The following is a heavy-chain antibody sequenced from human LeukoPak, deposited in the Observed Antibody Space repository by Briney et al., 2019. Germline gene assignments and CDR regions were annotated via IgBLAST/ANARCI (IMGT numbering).Heavy chain of an antibody. D-gene: IGHD3/OR15-3a*01. CDR3: ARDLNWLLFDY. V-gene: IGHV3-74*01. Sequence: GGSLRLSCAASGFTFSDYSMNWVRQAPGKGLEWVSRVKYDGSTTAYADSVKGRFTISRDNTRNILYLEMNSLRVEDTAVYYCARDLNWLLFDYWGQGALVTVSS. CDR1: GFTFSDYS. J-gene: IGHJ4*02. CDR2: VKYDGSTT.